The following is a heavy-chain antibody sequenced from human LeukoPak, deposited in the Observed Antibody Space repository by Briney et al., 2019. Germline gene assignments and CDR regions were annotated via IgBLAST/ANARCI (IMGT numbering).Heavy chain of an antibody. CDR3: ARLSHYFDSSGYYYVRFFDY. V-gene: IGHV4-39*01. CDR2: IYYSGST. D-gene: IGHD3-22*01. J-gene: IGHJ4*02. CDR1: GGSISRSSYY. Sequence: SETLSLTCTVSGGSISRSSYYWGWIRQPPGKGLEWIATIYYSGSTYYNPSLKSRVTISADTSKNRFSLKLSSVTAADTAVYYCARLSHYFDSSGYYYVRFFDYWGQGTLVTVSS.